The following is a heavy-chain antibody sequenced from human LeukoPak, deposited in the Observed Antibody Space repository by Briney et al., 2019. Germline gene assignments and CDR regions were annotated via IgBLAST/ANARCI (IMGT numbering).Heavy chain of an antibody. V-gene: IGHV3-48*04. Sequence: GGSLRLSCAASGFTFSTSSMNWVRQAPGKGLEWVSYISYDSSNIFYADSVRGRFTSSRDNADNSVYLQMNNLRAEDTAVYYCARDLRYQLLYNWFDPWGQGTLVTVSS. D-gene: IGHD2-2*01. CDR1: GFTFSTSS. CDR3: ARDLRYQLLYNWFDP. J-gene: IGHJ5*02. CDR2: ISYDSSNI.